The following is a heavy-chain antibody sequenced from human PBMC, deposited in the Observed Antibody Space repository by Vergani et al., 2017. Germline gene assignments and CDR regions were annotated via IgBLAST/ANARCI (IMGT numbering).Heavy chain of an antibody. CDR1: GGSISSGSYY. CDR3: ARDLYYYDSSGYYYDRIDAFDI. J-gene: IGHJ3*02. CDR2: IYTSGST. Sequence: QVQLQESGPGLVKPSQTLSLTCTVSGGSISSGSYYWSWIRQPXGKGLEWIGRIYTSGSTNYNPSLKSRVTISVDTSKNQFSLKLSSVTAADTAVYYCARDLYYYDSSGYYYDRIDAFDIWGQGTMVTVSS. V-gene: IGHV4-61*02. D-gene: IGHD3-22*01.